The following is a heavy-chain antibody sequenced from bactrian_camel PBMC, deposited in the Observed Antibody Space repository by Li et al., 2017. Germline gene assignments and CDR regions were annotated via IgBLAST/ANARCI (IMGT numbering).Heavy chain of an antibody. CDR1: GVTFDEVD. CDR3: AIQGSWSPECGN. J-gene: IGHJ4*01. V-gene: IGHV3S60*01. D-gene: IGHD6*01. Sequence: VQLVESGGDSVQAGGSLRLSCTASGVTFDEVDMGWYRQAPGNECELVSRIASDGRTYYTDSAKGRFTISQDKAKNTVYLQMNSLQAEDTAVYYCAIQGSWSPECGNWGQGTQVTVS. CDR2: IASDGRT.